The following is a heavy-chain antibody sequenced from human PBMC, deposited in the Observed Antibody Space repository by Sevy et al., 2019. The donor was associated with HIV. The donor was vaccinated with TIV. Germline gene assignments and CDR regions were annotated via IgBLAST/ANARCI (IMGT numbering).Heavy chain of an antibody. CDR2: INHSGST. Sequence: SETLSLTCAVYGGSFSGYYWSWIRQPPGKGLEWIGEINHSGSTNYNPSLKSRVTISVDTSKNQFSLKLSSVTAADTAVYYCARGVAFQLAAADYYYYYGMDVWGQWTTVTVSS. CDR3: ARGVAFQLAAADYYYYYGMDV. CDR1: GGSFSGYY. D-gene: IGHD6-13*01. V-gene: IGHV4-34*01. J-gene: IGHJ6*02.